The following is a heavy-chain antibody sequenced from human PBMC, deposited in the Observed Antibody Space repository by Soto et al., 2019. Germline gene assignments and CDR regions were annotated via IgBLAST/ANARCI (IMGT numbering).Heavy chain of an antibody. J-gene: IGHJ5*02. Sequence: ASVKVSCKASGYTFTSYGISWVRQAPGQGLEWMGWISAYNRNTNYAQKLQGRVTMTTDTSTSTAYMELRSLRSDDTAVYYCARDWVENSSSWYEADNWFDPWGQGTLVTVSS. CDR1: GYTFTSYG. D-gene: IGHD6-13*01. V-gene: IGHV1-18*01. CDR3: ARDWVENSSSWYEADNWFDP. CDR2: ISAYNRNT.